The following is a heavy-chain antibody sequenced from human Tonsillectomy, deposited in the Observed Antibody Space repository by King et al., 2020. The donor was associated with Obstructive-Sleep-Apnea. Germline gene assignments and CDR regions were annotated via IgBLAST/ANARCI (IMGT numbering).Heavy chain of an antibody. J-gene: IGHJ4*02. CDR1: GFTFSNYA. CDR3: GRGMAAAGDY. V-gene: IGHV3-23*04. CDR2: IGSSAGSTYST. Sequence: VQLVESGGGLVQPGGSLRVSCAASGFTFSNYAMIWVRQAPGKGLEWVSGIGSSAGSTYSTYYADSVKGRFTISRDNSKNTLYLQMNSLRAEDTAIYYGGRGMAAAGDYWGPGTLVPVSS. D-gene: IGHD6-13*01.